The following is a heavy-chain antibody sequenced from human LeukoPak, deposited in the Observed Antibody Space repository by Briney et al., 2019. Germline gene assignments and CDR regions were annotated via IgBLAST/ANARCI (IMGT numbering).Heavy chain of an antibody. CDR1: GFTFSDYY. J-gene: IGHJ3*02. CDR3: ARVTRYTFDI. Sequence: PGGSLRLSCAASGFTFSDYYMTWIRQSPGNGLDWVSYISSSGSTILYADSVKGRFTISRDNAKNSLYLQMNNLRADDTAVYYCARVTRYTFDIWGQGTTVTVSS. V-gene: IGHV3-11*01. CDR2: ISSSGSTI. D-gene: IGHD2-21*02.